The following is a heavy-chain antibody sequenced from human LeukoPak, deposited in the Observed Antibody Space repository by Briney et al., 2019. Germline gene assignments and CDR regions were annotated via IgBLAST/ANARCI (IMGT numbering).Heavy chain of an antibody. Sequence: ASVKVSCKASGYTFTSYGISWVRQAPGQGLEWMGWISAYNGNTNYAQKFQGRVTITTDESTSTAYMELSSLRSEDTAVYYCARGHGYGDYNFDYWGQGTLVTVSS. CDR2: ISAYNGNT. CDR1: GYTFTSYG. J-gene: IGHJ4*02. CDR3: ARGHGYGDYNFDY. V-gene: IGHV1-18*01. D-gene: IGHD4-17*01.